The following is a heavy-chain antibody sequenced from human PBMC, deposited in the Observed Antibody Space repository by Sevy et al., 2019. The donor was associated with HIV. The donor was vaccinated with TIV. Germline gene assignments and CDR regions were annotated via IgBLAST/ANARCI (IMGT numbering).Heavy chain of an antibody. CDR2: ISSSGSNI. CDR1: GFTFSSYS. Sequence: GGSLRLSCAASGFTFSSYSMNWVRQAPGKGLEWVSSISSSGSNIYYADSVKGRFTISRDNAKKSLYLQMNSLRAEDTAVYYCSRLFVLGGFDSCGQGTLVTVSS. J-gene: IGHJ5*01. V-gene: IGHV3-21*01. D-gene: IGHD6-6*01. CDR3: SRLFVLGGFDS.